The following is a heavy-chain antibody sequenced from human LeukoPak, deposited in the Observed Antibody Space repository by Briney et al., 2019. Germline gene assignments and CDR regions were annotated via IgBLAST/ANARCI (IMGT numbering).Heavy chain of an antibody. J-gene: IGHJ4*02. CDR1: GGSFSGYY. Sequence: SETLSLTCAVYGGSFSGYYWSWIRQPPGKGLEWIGEINHSGSTNYNPSLKSRVTISVDTSKNQFSLKLSSVAAADTAVYYCARDKDELLWFGELPQYFDYWGQGTLVTVSS. CDR3: ARDKDELLWFGELPQYFDY. CDR2: INHSGST. D-gene: IGHD3-10*01. V-gene: IGHV4-34*01.